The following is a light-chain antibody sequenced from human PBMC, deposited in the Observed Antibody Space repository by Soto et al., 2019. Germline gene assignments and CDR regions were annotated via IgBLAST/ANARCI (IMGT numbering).Light chain of an antibody. CDR2: RNN. V-gene: IGLV1-47*01. Sequence: QSVLTQPPSASGTPGQRVTISCSGSSSNIGRNYVYWYQQLPGTAPKLLIYRNNQRPSGVPDRFSGSKSGTSASLAISGLRYEDEADYYCAAWDDSLSDKVFGGGTKLTVL. J-gene: IGLJ2*01. CDR3: AAWDDSLSDKV. CDR1: SSNIGRNY.